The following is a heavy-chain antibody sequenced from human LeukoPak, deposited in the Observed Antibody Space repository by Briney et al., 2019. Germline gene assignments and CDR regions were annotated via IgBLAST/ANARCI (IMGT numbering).Heavy chain of an antibody. CDR3: ARDIKRSRARWENLGFDP. Sequence: ASVKASCKASGYTFTNYGISWVRQAPGQGLEWMGWISTYNGNTNYVQKLQGRVTMTTDTSTSTAYMELRSLRSDDTAVYYCARDIKRSRARWENLGFDPWGQGTLVTVSS. CDR1: GYTFTNYG. J-gene: IGHJ5*02. V-gene: IGHV1-18*01. CDR2: ISTYNGNT. D-gene: IGHD1-26*01.